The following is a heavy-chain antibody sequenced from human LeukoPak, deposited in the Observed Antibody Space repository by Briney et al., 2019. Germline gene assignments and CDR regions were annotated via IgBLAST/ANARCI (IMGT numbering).Heavy chain of an antibody. V-gene: IGHV1-69*13. D-gene: IGHD3-16*01. CDR3: TTRACHAGGCSSSFYYYYGLHF. CDR1: GNSISNYA. Sequence: SVKVSCAASGNSISNYAVSWVRQAPGQGFEWMGGIIPIFGTADYAQKFQGRVTITADQSTSTTYMALSSLKSEDTATYYCTTRACHAGGCSSSFYYYYGLHFWGQGTTDSVSS. CDR2: IIPIFGTA. J-gene: IGHJ6*02.